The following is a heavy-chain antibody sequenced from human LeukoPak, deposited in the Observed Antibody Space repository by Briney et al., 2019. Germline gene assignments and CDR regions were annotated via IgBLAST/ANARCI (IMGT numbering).Heavy chain of an antibody. V-gene: IGHV3-23*01. Sequence: GGSLRLSCAASGFTFSSYAMSWVRQAPGKGLEWVSAISGSGGSTYYADSVKGQFTISRDNSKNTLYLQMNSLRAEDTAVYYCASKDIVVVPAAISYYYYYYGMDVWGQGTTVTVSS. J-gene: IGHJ6*02. CDR3: ASKDIVVVPAAISYYYYYYGMDV. CDR2: ISGSGGST. CDR1: GFTFSSYA. D-gene: IGHD2-2*01.